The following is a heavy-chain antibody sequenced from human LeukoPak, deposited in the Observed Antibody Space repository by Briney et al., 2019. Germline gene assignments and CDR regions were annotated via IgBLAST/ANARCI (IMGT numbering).Heavy chain of an antibody. V-gene: IGHV4-39*01. J-gene: IGHJ4*02. CDR1: GGSISSSSYY. D-gene: IGHD1-26*01. CDR2: IYYSGST. Sequence: SETLSLTCTVSGGSISSSSYYWGWIRQPPGKGLEWIGSIYYSGSTYYNPSLKSRVTISVDTSKNQFSLKLSSVTAADTAVYYCARFLQIINSGSYHLYFDYWGQGTLVTVSS. CDR3: ARFLQIINSGSYHLYFDY.